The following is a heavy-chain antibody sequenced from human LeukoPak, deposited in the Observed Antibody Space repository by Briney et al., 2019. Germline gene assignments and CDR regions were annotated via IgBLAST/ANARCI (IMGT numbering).Heavy chain of an antibody. CDR1: GFTFSSYG. J-gene: IGHJ1*01. V-gene: IGHV3-33*01. D-gene: IGHD2-15*01. Sequence: GGFLRLSCAASGFTFSSYGMHWVRQAPGKGLEWVAVIWYDGSNKYYADSVKGRFTISRDNSKNTLYLQMNSLRAEDTAVYYCARVGYCSGGSCYDYFQHWGQGTLVTVSS. CDR2: IWYDGSNK. CDR3: ARVGYCSGGSCYDYFQH.